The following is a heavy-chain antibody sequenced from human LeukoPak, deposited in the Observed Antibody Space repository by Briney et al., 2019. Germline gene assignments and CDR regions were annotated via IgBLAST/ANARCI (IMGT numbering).Heavy chain of an antibody. V-gene: IGHV4-39*07. J-gene: IGHJ6*03. D-gene: IGHD3-3*01. Sequence: PETLSLTCTVSGGSISSSSYYWGWIRQPPGKGLEWIGSIYYSGSTYYNPSLKSRVTISVDTSKNQFSLKLSSVTAADTAVYYCARAYDFWSGHYYYYYMDVWGKGTTVTVSS. CDR1: GGSISSSSYY. CDR2: IYYSGST. CDR3: ARAYDFWSGHYYYYYMDV.